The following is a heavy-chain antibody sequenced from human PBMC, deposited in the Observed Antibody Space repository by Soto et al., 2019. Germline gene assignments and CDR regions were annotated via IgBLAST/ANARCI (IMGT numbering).Heavy chain of an antibody. CDR2: VNPSGGSA. CDR1: GYIFTAYS. CDR3: AREENCRGGTCYSEYFHH. J-gene: IGHJ1*01. D-gene: IGHD2-15*01. Sequence: QVQLVQSGAEVKKPGASVKVSCKTSGYIFTAYSMHWVRQAPGQGLEWMGVVNPSGGSAHYAQRFEGRVTLPRETSKSTFYMELSSLRSEDTAVYYCAREENCRGGTCYSEYFHHWGQGPLVTDSS. V-gene: IGHV1-46*01.